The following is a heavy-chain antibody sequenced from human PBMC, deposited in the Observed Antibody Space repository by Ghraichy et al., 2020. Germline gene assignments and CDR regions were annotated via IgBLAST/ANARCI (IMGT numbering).Heavy chain of an antibody. V-gene: IGHV3-33*01. CDR1: GFTFSSYG. CDR3: ASSVTQYGDYPPYYYYYGMDV. CDR2: IWYDGSNK. D-gene: IGHD4-17*01. J-gene: IGHJ6*02. Sequence: GGSLRLSCAASGFTFSSYGMHWVRQAPGKGLEWVAVIWYDGSNKYYADSVKGRFTISRDNSKNTLYLQMNSLRAEDTAVYYCASSVTQYGDYPPYYYYYGMDVWGQGTTVTVSS.